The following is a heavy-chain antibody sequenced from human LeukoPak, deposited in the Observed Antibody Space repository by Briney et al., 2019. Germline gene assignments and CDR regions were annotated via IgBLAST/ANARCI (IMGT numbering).Heavy chain of an antibody. V-gene: IGHV3-7*01. Sequence: GGSLRLSRAASGFTFSSYWMSWVRQAPGKGLEWVANIKQDGSEKYYVDSVKGRFTISRDNAKNSLYLQMNSLRAEDTAVYYCARVDDSSGYYFYLGSYNWFDPWGQGTLVTVSS. J-gene: IGHJ5*02. CDR1: GFTFSSYW. CDR2: IKQDGSEK. CDR3: ARVDDSSGYYFYLGSYNWFDP. D-gene: IGHD3-22*01.